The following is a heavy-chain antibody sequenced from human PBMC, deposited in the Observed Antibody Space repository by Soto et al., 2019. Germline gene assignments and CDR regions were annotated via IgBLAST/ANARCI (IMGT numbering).Heavy chain of an antibody. CDR3: AKDVYYYDSSGYYFDY. CDR1: GFTFSSYA. CDR2: ISGSGGST. J-gene: IGHJ4*02. D-gene: IGHD3-22*01. V-gene: IGHV3-23*01. Sequence: EVQLLESGGGLVQPGGSLRLSCAASGFTFSSYAMSWVRQAPGKGLEWVSAISGSGGSTYYADSVKGRFTISRDNSKNTLYLQMNSPRAEDTAVYYCAKDVYYYDSSGYYFDYWGQGTLVTVSS.